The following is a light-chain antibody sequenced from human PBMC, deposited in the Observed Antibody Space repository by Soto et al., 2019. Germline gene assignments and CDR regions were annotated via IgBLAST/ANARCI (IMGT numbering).Light chain of an antibody. CDR1: SSDVSGYNY. Sequence: QSALTQPRSVSGSPGQSVTISCTGTSSDVSGYNYVSWYQQHPGKAPKLMIYDVSKRPSGVPDRFSGSKSGNTASLTISGLQAEDESDYYCCSYAGRYIYVFGTGTKVTVL. V-gene: IGLV2-11*01. J-gene: IGLJ1*01. CDR2: DVS. CDR3: CSYAGRYIYV.